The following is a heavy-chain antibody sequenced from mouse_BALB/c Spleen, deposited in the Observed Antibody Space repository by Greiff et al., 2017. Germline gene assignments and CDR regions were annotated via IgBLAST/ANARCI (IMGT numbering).Heavy chain of an antibody. CDR1: GFTFSSYA. V-gene: IGHV5-9-4*01. J-gene: IGHJ3*01. CDR2: ISSGGSYT. CDR3: ASIYYDYDWFAY. Sequence: EVKVVESGGGLVKPGGSLKLSCAASGFTFSSYAMSWVRQSPEKRLEWVAEISSGGSYTYYPDTVTGRFTISRDNAKNTLYLEMSSLRSEDTAMYYCASIYYDYDWFAYWGQGTLVTVSA. D-gene: IGHD2-4*01.